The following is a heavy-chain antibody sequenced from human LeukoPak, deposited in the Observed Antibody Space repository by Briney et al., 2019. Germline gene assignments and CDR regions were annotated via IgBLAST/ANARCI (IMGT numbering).Heavy chain of an antibody. CDR1: GGTFSSYA. V-gene: IGHV1-69*05. Sequence: GASVKVSCKASGGTFSSYAISWVRQAPGQGLEWMGGIIPIFGTANYAQKFQGRVTITTDEFTSTAYMELSSLRSEDTAVYYCARDYGLLRRSTRLSDAFDIWGQGTMVTVSS. CDR2: IIPIFGTA. J-gene: IGHJ3*02. CDR3: ARDYGLLRRSTRLSDAFDI. D-gene: IGHD2/OR15-2a*01.